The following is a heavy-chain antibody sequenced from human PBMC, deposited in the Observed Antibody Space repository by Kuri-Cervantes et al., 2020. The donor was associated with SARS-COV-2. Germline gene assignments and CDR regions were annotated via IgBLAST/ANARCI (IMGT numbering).Heavy chain of an antibody. CDR1: GDTFTGYY. V-gene: IGHV1-2*04. D-gene: IGHD3-10*01. J-gene: IGHJ6*02. CDR3: ARGMVRRLIQSYYYGMDV. Sequence: ASVKVSCKASGDTFTGYYMHWVRQAPGQGLEWMGWINPNSGSTNYAQKFQGWVTMTRDTSSTGYMELSRLRSDDTAVYYCARGMVRRLIQSYYYGMDVWGQGTTVTVSS. CDR2: INPNSGST.